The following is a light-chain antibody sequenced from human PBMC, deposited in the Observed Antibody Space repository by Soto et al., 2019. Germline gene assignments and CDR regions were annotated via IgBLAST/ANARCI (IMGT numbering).Light chain of an antibody. CDR2: AAS. J-gene: IGKJ1*01. CDR3: QQYGSSGT. V-gene: IGKV1-33*01. CDR1: QDISKY. Sequence: DIQMTQSPSSLSASVGDRVTITCQASQDISKYLNWYQQKPGKAPKRLIYAASTLQPGVPSRFSGSGSGTDFTLTISRLEPEDFAVYYCQQYGSSGTFGQGTKVDIK.